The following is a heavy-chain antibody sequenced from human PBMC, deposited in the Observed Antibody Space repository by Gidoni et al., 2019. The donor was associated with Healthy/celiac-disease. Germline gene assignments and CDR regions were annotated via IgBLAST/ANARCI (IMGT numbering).Heavy chain of an antibody. V-gene: IGHV1-69*04. J-gene: IGHJ4*02. CDR1: GGTFSSYA. D-gene: IGHD7-27*01. CDR2: IIPILGIA. Sequence: QVQLVQSGAEVKKPGSSVKVSCKASGGTFSSYAISWVRQAPGQGLEWMGRIIPILGIANYAQKFQGRVTITADKSTSTAYMELSSLRSEDTAVYYCARDWRRVSWTHSPWGCYFDYWGQGTLVTVSS. CDR3: ARDWRRVSWTHSPWGCYFDY.